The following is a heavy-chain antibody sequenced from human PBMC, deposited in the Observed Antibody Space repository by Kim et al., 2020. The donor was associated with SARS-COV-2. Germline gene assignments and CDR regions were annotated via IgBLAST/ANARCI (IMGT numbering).Heavy chain of an antibody. CDR3: ARERYDYYYYGMDV. Sequence: SETLSLTCTVSGGSISSYYWSWIRQPPGKGLEWIGHIYYSGSTNYNPSLKSRVTISVDTSKNQFSLKLSSVTAADTAVYYCARERYDYYYYGMDVWGQGTTVTVSS. V-gene: IGHV4-59*13. D-gene: IGHD2-15*01. CDR1: GGSISSYY. J-gene: IGHJ6*02. CDR2: IYYSGST.